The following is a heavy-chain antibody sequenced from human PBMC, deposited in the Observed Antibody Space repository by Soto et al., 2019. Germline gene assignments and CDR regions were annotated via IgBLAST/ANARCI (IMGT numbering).Heavy chain of an antibody. V-gene: IGHV3-21*01. CDR3: AREALSTVPPS. CDR2: INTNSAYI. CDR1: GFAFNVYS. D-gene: IGHD1-1*01. J-gene: IGHJ4*02. Sequence: VQLVESGGGLVNPGGSLRLSCAASGFAFNVYSMNWVRQAPGKGLEWVSSINTNSAYISYADSVKGRFTISRDNSRNSLYLQMHNLVAEDTAVYYCAREALSTVPPSWGQGTLVTVSA.